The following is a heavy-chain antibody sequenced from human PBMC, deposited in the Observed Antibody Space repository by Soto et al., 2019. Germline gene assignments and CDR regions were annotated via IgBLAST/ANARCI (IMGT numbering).Heavy chain of an antibody. J-gene: IGHJ5*02. CDR3: ATRQGGSYNWFDP. D-gene: IGHD2-15*01. Sequence: SETLSLTCTVSGGSISRSSYSWAWIRQPPGKGLEWIGTLYYSGNTYYNPSLKSRVTISVDTSKNQFSLKLSSVTAADTAVYYCATRQGGSYNWFDPWGQGTLVTV. V-gene: IGHV4-39*01. CDR2: LYYSGNT. CDR1: GGSISRSSYS.